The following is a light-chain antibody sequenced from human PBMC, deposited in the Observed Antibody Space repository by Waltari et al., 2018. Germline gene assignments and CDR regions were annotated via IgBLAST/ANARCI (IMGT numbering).Light chain of an antibody. CDR2: GAS. J-gene: IGKJ1*01. CDR3: QQYNNWWT. Sequence: EIVMTQSPAPLSVSPGDRATLSCRASKSVSSNLAWYQQQPGQAPRLLIYGASTRATGIPARFSGSGSGTEFTLTISSLQSEDFAVYYCQQYNNWWTFGQGTKVEIK. CDR1: KSVSSN. V-gene: IGKV3-15*01.